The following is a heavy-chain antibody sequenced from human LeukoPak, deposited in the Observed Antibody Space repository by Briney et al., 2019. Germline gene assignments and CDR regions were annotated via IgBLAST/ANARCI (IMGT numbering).Heavy chain of an antibody. D-gene: IGHD6-19*01. V-gene: IGHV3-53*01. CDR2: IYSGGST. Sequence: GGSLRLSCAASGFTVSSNYMSWVRQAPGKGLEWVSVIYSGGSTYYADSVKGRFTISRDNSKNTLYLQMNSLRAEDTAVYYCARGQGSGWYEVPYYFDYWGQGTLVTVSS. CDR1: GFTVSSNY. CDR3: ARGQGSGWYEVPYYFDY. J-gene: IGHJ4*02.